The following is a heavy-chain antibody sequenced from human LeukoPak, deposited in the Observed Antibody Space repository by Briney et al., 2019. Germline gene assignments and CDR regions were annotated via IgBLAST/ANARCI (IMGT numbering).Heavy chain of an antibody. Sequence: GGSLRLSCAASGFTFSSYAMSWVRQAPGKGLEWVSTFSGTSTNSYADAVKGRVTISRDNSKNTLYLQMNSLRAEDTAVYYCAKLKQWQPQRYFFEYWGQGALVTV. J-gene: IGHJ4*02. V-gene: IGHV3-23*01. CDR3: AKLKQWQPQRYFFEY. CDR1: GFTFSSYA. CDR2: FSGTSTN. D-gene: IGHD6-19*01.